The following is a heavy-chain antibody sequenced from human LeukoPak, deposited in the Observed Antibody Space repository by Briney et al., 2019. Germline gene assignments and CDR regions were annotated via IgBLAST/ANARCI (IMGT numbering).Heavy chain of an antibody. CDR1: GYSFTTYW. J-gene: IGHJ4*02. CDR2: IYPRDSDT. V-gene: IGHV5-51*01. CDR3: ARPGNGYNDDYFDY. Sequence: GESLKISCKGSGYSFTTYWIGWVRQMPGKGLEWMGIIYPRDSDTIYSPSFRGQVTISADKSINTAYLQWSSLKASDTAIYYCARPGNGYNDDYFDYWGQGTLVTVSS. D-gene: IGHD5-24*01.